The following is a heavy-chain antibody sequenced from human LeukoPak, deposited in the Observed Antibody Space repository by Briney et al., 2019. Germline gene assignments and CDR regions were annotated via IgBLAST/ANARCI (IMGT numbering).Heavy chain of an antibody. J-gene: IGHJ4*02. CDR1: GYTFTSYD. CDR2: INSNSGNT. D-gene: IGHD5-18*01. CDR3: ARATGRGYSYGRETNY. V-gene: IGHV1-8*01. Sequence: GASVKVSCKASGYTFTSYDIDWVRQATGQGLEWMGWINSNSGNTGYAQKFQGRVTMTRNTSINTAYMELSSLRTEDTAVDYCARATGRGYSYGRETNYWGQGTLVTVSS.